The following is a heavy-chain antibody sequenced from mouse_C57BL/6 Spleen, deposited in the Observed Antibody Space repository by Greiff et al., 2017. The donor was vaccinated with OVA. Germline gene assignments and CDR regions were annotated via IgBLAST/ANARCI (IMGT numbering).Heavy chain of an antibody. D-gene: IGHD2-3*01. CDR3: AREGVTTPYFDD. Sequence: DVMLVESGGGLVKPGGSLKLSCAASGFTFSSYAMSWVRQTPEKRLEWVATISDGGSYTYYPDNVKGRFTISRDNAKNNLYLQMSHLKSEDTAMYYCAREGVTTPYFDDWGQGTTLTVSS. CDR1: GFTFSSYA. V-gene: IGHV5-4*01. J-gene: IGHJ2*01. CDR2: ISDGGSYT.